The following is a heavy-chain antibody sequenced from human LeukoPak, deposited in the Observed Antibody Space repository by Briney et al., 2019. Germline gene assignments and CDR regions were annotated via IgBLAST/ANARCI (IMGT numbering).Heavy chain of an antibody. CDR3: ARRRETRHGL. J-gene: IGHJ4*02. Sequence: SETLSLTCAVYGGSFSGYYWSWIRQPPGKGLEWIGEINHSGSTNYNPSLKSRVTISVDTSKNQFSLKLSSVTAADTAVYYYARRRETRHGLWGQGTLVTVSS. V-gene: IGHV4-34*01. CDR1: GGSFSGYY. CDR2: INHSGST.